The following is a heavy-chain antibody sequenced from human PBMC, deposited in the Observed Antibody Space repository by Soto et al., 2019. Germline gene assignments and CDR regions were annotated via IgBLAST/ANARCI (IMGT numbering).Heavy chain of an antibody. CDR2: IYYSGST. J-gene: IGHJ4*02. CDR3: ARVPITIFGYYFDY. CDR1: GGSISSSSYY. V-gene: IGHV4-39*01. D-gene: IGHD3-3*01. Sequence: SETLSLTCTVSGGSISSSSYYWGWIRQPPGEGLEWIGSIYYSGSTYYNPSLKSRDTISVDTSKNQFSLKLSSVTAADTAVYYCARVPITIFGYYFDYWGQGTLVTVSS.